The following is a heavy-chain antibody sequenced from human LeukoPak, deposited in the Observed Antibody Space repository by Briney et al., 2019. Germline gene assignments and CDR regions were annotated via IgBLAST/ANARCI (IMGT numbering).Heavy chain of an antibody. V-gene: IGHV4-59*01. D-gene: IGHD5-18*01. J-gene: IGHJ4*02. CDR3: ARVSSYGTCDY. Sequence: SETLSLTCTVSGGSISTYYWSWIRQPPGKALEWIGYIYYSGSTNYNPSLKSRVTISVDTSKNQFSLKLSSVTAADTAVYYCARVSSYGTCDYWGQGTLVTVSS. CDR1: GGSISTYY. CDR2: IYYSGST.